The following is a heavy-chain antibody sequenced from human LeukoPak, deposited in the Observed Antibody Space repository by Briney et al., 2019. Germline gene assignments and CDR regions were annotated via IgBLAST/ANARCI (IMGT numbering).Heavy chain of an antibody. V-gene: IGHV4-34*01. CDR3: AKSNGYGLIDI. CDR2: INHSGST. CDR1: GGSFSGYY. D-gene: IGHD3-22*01. Sequence: SETLSLTCAVYGGSFSGYYWSWIRQPPGKGLEWIGEINHSGSTNYNPSLKSRVTILVDKSKNQFSLKLSSVTAADTAVYYCAKSNGYGLIDIWGQGTMVTVSS. J-gene: IGHJ3*02.